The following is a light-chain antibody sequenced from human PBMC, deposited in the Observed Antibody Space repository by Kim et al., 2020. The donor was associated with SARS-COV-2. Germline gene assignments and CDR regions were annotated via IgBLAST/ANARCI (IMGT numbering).Light chain of an antibody. CDR3: QLYKNYPHT. V-gene: IGKV1-16*02. CDR2: AAS. CDR1: QDNRTY. J-gene: IGKJ4*01. Sequence: ASVGDRVTITCRESQDNRTYFALFQQTTGKAPKSLIYAASNLQSGVSSHFSGSGSGTDFTLTISSPQPEDFATYYFQLYKNYPHTFGGGTKLEIK.